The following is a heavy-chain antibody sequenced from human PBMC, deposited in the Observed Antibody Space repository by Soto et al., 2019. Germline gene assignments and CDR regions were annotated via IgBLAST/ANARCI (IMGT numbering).Heavy chain of an antibody. CDR1: GFTFSSYA. CDR2: ISISGGST. D-gene: IGHD3-10*01. J-gene: IGHJ5*02. V-gene: IGHV3-23*01. CDR3: AKGGDYGSGLFDP. Sequence: EVHLLESGGGLVQPGGSLRLSCAASGFTFSSYAMSWVRQAPGKGLEWVSAISISGGSTYYADSVKGRFTISRDNSRSPLYLQMNSLRAGDTAVYYCAKGGDYGSGLFDPWGQGTLVTVSS.